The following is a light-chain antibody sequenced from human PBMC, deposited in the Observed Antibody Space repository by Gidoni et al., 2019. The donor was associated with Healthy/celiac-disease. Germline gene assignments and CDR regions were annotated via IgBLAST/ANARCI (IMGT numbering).Light chain of an antibody. CDR3: QQYYSTPTWT. CDR2: WAS. Sequence: DIVMTQSPDSLAVSLGERAHINCKSSQSVLYSSNNKHYLAWYQQKPGQPPKLLIYWASTRESWVPDRFSGSGSGTDVTLTISSLQAEDVAVYYCQQYYSTPTWTFGQGTKVEIK. J-gene: IGKJ1*01. CDR1: QSVLYSSNNKHY. V-gene: IGKV4-1*01.